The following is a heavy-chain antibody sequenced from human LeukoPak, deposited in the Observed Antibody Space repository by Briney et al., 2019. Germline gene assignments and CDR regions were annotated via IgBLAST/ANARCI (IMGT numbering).Heavy chain of an antibody. J-gene: IGHJ3*02. CDR2: IDWDDDK. Sequence: SGPTLVNPTQTLTLTCTFSGFSLNTSAVGVGWIRQPPGKALEWLALIDWDDDKYYSTSLKTRLTISKDTSKNQVVLTMTNMDPVDTATYYCARILHPTDAFDIWGQGTMVTVSS. CDR1: GFSLNTSAVG. CDR3: ARILHPTDAFDI. V-gene: IGHV2-70*01.